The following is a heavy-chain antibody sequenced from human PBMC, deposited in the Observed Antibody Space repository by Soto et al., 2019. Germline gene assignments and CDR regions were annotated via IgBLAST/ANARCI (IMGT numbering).Heavy chain of an antibody. CDR3: ARVGSYYDSSGYHHSPLDY. V-gene: IGHV3-21*01. J-gene: IGHJ4*02. CDR1: GFTFSSYS. D-gene: IGHD3-22*01. CDR2: ISSSSNYI. Sequence: GSLRLSCAASGFTFSSYSMNWVRQAPGKGLEWVSSISSSSNYIYYADSVKGRFTISRDNAKSSLYLQMNSLRAEDTAVYYCARVGSYYDSSGYHHSPLDYWGQGTLVTVSS.